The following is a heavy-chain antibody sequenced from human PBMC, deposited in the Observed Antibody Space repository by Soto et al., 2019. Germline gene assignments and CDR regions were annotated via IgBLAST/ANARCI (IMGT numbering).Heavy chain of an antibody. D-gene: IGHD3-22*01. CDR3: ARKDYYDSSGYRRDFDY. CDR1: GYTFTIYG. V-gene: IGHV1-18*01. J-gene: IGHJ4*02. Sequence: ASVKVSCKASGYTFTIYGIIWVRQAPGQGLEWMGWISAYNGNTNYAQKLQGRVTMTTDTSTSTAYMELRSLRSDDTAVYYCARKDYYDSSGYRRDFDYWGQGTLVTVSS. CDR2: ISAYNGNT.